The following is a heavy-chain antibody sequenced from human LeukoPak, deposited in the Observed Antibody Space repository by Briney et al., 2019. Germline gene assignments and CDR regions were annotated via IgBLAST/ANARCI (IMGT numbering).Heavy chain of an antibody. Sequence: GRSLRLSCAASGFTFSSYGMHWVRQAPGKGLEWVALIWYDGNNKYYADSVKGRFTISRDNSKNTLYLQMNSLRAEDTAVYYCASPYNSGWYGDFNYWGQGTLVTVSS. CDR1: GFTFSSYG. CDR3: ASPYNSGWYGDFNY. D-gene: IGHD6-19*01. V-gene: IGHV3-33*01. CDR2: IWYDGNNK. J-gene: IGHJ4*02.